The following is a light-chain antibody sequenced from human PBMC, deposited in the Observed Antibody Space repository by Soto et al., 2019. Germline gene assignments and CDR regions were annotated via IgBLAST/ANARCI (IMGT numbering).Light chain of an antibody. CDR3: SSYTTATTRV. V-gene: IGLV2-14*01. CDR1: SSDVGAYNY. J-gene: IGLJ3*02. CDR2: DVS. Sequence: QSALTQPASVSGSPGQSITISCTGNSSDVGAYNYVPWYQQHPGKAPKLMIFDVSNRPSGVSNRFSGSKSGNTASLTISGLQAEDEADYYCSSYTTATTRVFGGGTKLTVL.